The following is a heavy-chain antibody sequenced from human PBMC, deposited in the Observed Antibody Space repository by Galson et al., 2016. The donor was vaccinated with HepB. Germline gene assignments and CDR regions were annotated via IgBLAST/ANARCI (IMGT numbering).Heavy chain of an antibody. Sequence: SVKVSCKASGYTFTGYYMHWVRQAPGQGLEWMGWINPNSGGTNYAQKFQGWVTMTRDTSITTAYMELRSLRSDDTAVYYCARGESSSSWWDFHYYDMDVWGQGTTVTVSS. CDR2: INPNSGGT. D-gene: IGHD6-6*01. CDR3: ARGESSSSWWDFHYYDMDV. J-gene: IGHJ6*02. V-gene: IGHV1-2*04. CDR1: GYTFTGYY.